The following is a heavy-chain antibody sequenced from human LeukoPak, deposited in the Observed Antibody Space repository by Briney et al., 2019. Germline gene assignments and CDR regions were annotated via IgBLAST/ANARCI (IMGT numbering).Heavy chain of an antibody. CDR2: IRKDGDTL. CDR1: GFTFEDSG. CDR3: GRDPPVVSY. D-gene: IGHD2-15*01. Sequence: GGSLRLSCVASGFTFEDSGMHWVRQVPGRGLEWVSFIRKDGDTLYGDSVKGRFTVSRDNSKNSIYLQMNSLTIGDTALYFCGRDPPVVSYWGQGTLVAVSP. J-gene: IGHJ4*02. V-gene: IGHV3-43*02.